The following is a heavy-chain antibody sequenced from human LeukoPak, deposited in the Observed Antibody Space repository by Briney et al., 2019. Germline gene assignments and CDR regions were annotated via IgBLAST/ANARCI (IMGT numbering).Heavy chain of an antibody. CDR1: GVSISSYY. V-gene: IGHV4-59*01. CDR2: IFYSGNT. CDR3: ARSRAYDYHFDN. D-gene: IGHD5-12*01. J-gene: IGHJ4*02. Sequence: SETLSLTCTVSGVSISSYYWSWIRQSPGKGLEWIGYIFYSGNTNYNPSLKSRVTISVDTSKNQFSLKLPSVTAADTAVYYCARSRAYDYHFDNWGQGTLVTVSS.